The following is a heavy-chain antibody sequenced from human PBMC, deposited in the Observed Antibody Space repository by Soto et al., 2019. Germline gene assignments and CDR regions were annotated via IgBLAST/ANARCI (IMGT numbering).Heavy chain of an antibody. CDR2: IHHAGST. CDR1: GYSISSTYY. CDR3: TRIVGAMNIDT. Sequence: SETLSLTCAVSGYSISSTYYWGWIRQPPGEGLEWIGSIHHAGSTYYSPSLASRATMSVDTSNNQFSLRLSSMTAADTAMYYCTRIVGAMNIDTWGQGTLVTGS. D-gene: IGHD1-26*01. J-gene: IGHJ5*02. V-gene: IGHV4-38-2*01.